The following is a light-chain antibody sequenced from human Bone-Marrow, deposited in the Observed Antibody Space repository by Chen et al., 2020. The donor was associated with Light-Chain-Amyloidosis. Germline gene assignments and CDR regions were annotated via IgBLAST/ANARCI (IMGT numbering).Light chain of an antibody. CDR3: GAWDSSLSAGL. CDR2: DNN. CDR1: TSNIGNNY. V-gene: IGLV1-51*01. J-gene: IGLJ2*01. Sequence: QSLLTQPPSVSAAPGQRVTIPCSGSTSNIGNNYVSWYQQLPGTAPKLLIYDNNRRPSGIPDRFSASKSGTSATLGITGLQTEDEADYYCGAWDSSLSAGLFGGGTKLTVL.